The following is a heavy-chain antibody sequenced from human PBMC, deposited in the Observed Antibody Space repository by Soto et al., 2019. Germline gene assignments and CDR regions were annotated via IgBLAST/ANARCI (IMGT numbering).Heavy chain of an antibody. CDR3: ARDRVPAANYYYYGMDV. Sequence: SETLSLTCTVSGGSISSGGYYWSWIRQHPGKGLEWIGYTYYSGSTYYNPSLKSRVTISVDTSKNQFSLKLSSVTAADTAVYYCARDRVPAANYYYYGMDVGGQETTVTVSS. D-gene: IGHD2-2*01. CDR1: GGSISSGGYY. V-gene: IGHV4-31*03. J-gene: IGHJ6*02. CDR2: TYYSGST.